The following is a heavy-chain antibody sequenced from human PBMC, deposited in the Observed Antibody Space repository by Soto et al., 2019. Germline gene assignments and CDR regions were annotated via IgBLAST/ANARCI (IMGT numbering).Heavy chain of an antibody. D-gene: IGHD3-3*01. CDR1: GFRFDDYN. CDR2: ITWNGGNT. CDR3: ARETLSFGSALDV. V-gene: IGHV3-43*01. Sequence: LRLSCAASGFRFDDYNMHWVRQAPGKGLEWVSLITWNGGNTYYADSVKGRFTISRDGTTQSVSLQMTGLKREDTGLYYCARETLSFGSALDVWGQATKVTVYS. J-gene: IGHJ6*02.